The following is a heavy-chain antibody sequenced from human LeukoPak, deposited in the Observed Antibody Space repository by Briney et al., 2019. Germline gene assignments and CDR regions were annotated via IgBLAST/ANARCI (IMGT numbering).Heavy chain of an antibody. CDR2: INHSGST. CDR1: GGSFSGYY. V-gene: IGHV4-34*01. J-gene: IGHJ4*02. D-gene: IGHD6-19*01. CDR3: ARGVYSSGWVDY. Sequence: PSETLSLTCAVYGGSFSGYYWSWIRQPPGKGLEWIGEINHSGSTNYNPSLKSRVTISVDTSKNQFSLKLSSVTAADTAVYYCARGVYSSGWVDYWGQGTLVTVSS.